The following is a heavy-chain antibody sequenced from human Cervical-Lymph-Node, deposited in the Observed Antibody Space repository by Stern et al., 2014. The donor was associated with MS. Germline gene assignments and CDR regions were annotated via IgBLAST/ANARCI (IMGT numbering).Heavy chain of an antibody. CDR1: GFTFNSYV. Sequence: EDQLVESGGGLVQPGGSLRLSCAASGFTFNSYVMSWVRQAPGKGLEWVSAISGSGGSSKYADSVKGRFTISRDNSKNTLYLQMNSLRAEDTAVYYCAKDPDTFGFRGNYFDYWGQGTLVTVSS. D-gene: IGHD3-10*01. CDR3: AKDPDTFGFRGNYFDY. V-gene: IGHV3-23*04. CDR2: ISGSGGSS. J-gene: IGHJ4*02.